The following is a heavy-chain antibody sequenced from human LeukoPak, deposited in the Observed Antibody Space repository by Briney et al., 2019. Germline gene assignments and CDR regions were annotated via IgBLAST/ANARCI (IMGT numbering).Heavy chain of an antibody. CDR3: AREHPYYYFDY. Sequence: PGGSLRLSCAASGFSFSSYWMSWVRQAPGKGLEWVANIKQDGSEKYYVDSVKGRFTISRDNAKNSLYLQMNSLRAEDTAVYYCAREHPYYYFDYWGQGTLVTVSS. CDR1: GFSFSSYW. V-gene: IGHV3-7*01. J-gene: IGHJ4*02. D-gene: IGHD3-10*01. CDR2: IKQDGSEK.